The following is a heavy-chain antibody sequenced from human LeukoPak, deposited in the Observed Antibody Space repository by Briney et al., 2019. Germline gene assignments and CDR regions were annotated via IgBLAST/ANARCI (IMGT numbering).Heavy chain of an antibody. J-gene: IGHJ6*02. CDR2: ISSSSNIM. CDR3: AKERCTNAVCYFGSGMDV. D-gene: IGHD2-8*01. Sequence: PGGSLRLSCAASGFTFSSYGMNWVRQAPGKGLEWVSYISSSSNIMYYADSVKGRFTTSRDNAKNSLYLQMNSLRAEDTAVYYCAKERCTNAVCYFGSGMDVWGQGTTVTVSS. V-gene: IGHV3-48*01. CDR1: GFTFSSYG.